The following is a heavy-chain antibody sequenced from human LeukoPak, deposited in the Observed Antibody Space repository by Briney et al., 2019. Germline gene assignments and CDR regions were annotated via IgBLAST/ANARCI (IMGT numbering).Heavy chain of an antibody. J-gene: IGHJ4*02. CDR2: LTTSGTT. D-gene: IGHD4-17*01. Sequence: PSETLSLTCSVSSDSFSPYYWGWIRQPDGKGLEWIGRLTTSGTTNYNPSLKSRVTMSLDTSNMQFSLKLTSVTAADTALYYCERDAGSDDYGAKFDLWGQGILVSVYS. CDR1: SDSFSPYY. V-gene: IGHV4-4*07. CDR3: ERDAGSDDYGAKFDL.